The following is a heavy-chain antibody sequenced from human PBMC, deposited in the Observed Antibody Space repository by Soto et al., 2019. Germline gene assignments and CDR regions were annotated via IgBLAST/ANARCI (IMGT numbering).Heavy chain of an antibody. CDR2: IYYSGST. J-gene: IGHJ6*02. CDR3: ARMVAGSFYYYYGMDV. CDR1: GGSISSYY. V-gene: IGHV4-59*01. D-gene: IGHD2-15*01. Sequence: SETLSLTCTVSGGSISSYYWSWIRQPPGKGLEWIGYIYYSGSTNYNPSLKSRVTISVDTPKNQFSLKLSSVTAADTAVYYRARMVAGSFYYYYGMDVWGQGTTVTVSS.